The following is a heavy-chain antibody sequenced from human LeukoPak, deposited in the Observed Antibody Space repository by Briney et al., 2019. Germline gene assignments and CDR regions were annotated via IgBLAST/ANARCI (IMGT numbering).Heavy chain of an antibody. D-gene: IGHD3-22*01. CDR1: GFTFSSYE. J-gene: IGHJ5*02. CDR3: ARWYYYETSGLYYGSFDN. V-gene: IGHV3-23*01. Sequence: GGSLRLSCAASGFTFSSYEMSWVRQAPGKGLQWVSVIIGSGSGTYYADSVKGRFTISRDNSRNTLYLQMNSLRAEDTAVYYCARWYYYETSGLYYGSFDNWGQGTLVTVSS. CDR2: IIGSGSGT.